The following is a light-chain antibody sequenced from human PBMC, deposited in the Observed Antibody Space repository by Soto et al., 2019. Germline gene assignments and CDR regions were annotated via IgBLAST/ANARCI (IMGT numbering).Light chain of an antibody. V-gene: IGKV3-20*01. CDR2: GAS. CDR1: QSVSSSY. J-gene: IGKJ2*01. Sequence: EIVLMQSPGTLSLSPGERATISCRASQSVSSSYLAWYQQKPGQAPRPLIYGASSRATGIPDRFSGSGSGTDFTLTISRLEPEDFAVYYCLQYGSSPYTFGQGTKLEIK. CDR3: LQYGSSPYT.